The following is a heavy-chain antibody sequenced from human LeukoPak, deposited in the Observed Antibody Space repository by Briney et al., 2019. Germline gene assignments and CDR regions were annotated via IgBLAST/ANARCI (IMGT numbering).Heavy chain of an antibody. D-gene: IGHD5-12*01. CDR3: AREARDILATIGRGYYYYMDV. J-gene: IGHJ6*03. Sequence: SETLSLTCTVSGGSFSTYYWSWIRQPAGKGLEWIGHIYTSGTTNYNPSLKSRVTMSVDTSKNQFSLRLSSVHAADTAVYYCAREARDILATIGRGYYYYMDVWGKGTTVTISS. CDR2: IYTSGTT. V-gene: IGHV4-4*07. CDR1: GGSFSTYY.